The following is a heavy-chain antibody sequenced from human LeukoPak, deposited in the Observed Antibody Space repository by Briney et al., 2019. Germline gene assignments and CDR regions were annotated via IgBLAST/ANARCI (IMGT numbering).Heavy chain of an antibody. D-gene: IGHD4-23*01. J-gene: IGHJ4*02. CDR1: RGSITTYNYC. V-gene: IGHV4-39*01. CDR2: ISHSGST. CDR3: ARHICSGDGDKRGFDY. Sequence: SETLSLTCTVSRGSITTYNYCWWWFRQPPGKGLEWIASISHSGSTNYNPSLQSRVTISVDTSKNHFSLMLKSVSAEDTAVYHCARHICSGDGDKRGFDYWGQGTLVTVSS.